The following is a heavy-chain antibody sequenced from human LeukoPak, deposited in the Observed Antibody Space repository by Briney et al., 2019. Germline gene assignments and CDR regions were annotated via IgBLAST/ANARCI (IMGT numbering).Heavy chain of an antibody. CDR1: GGTFTSYA. V-gene: IGHV1-69*13. J-gene: IGHJ4*02. CDR3: ARVGPLGDYLFDY. D-gene: IGHD4-17*01. Sequence: ASVKLSCKASGGTFTSYAISWVRQAPGQGLEWMGGIIPIFGTANYAQKFQGRVTITADDSTCTAYMELSSLRSEDTAVYYCARVGPLGDYLFDYWGQGTLVTVSS. CDR2: IIPIFGTA.